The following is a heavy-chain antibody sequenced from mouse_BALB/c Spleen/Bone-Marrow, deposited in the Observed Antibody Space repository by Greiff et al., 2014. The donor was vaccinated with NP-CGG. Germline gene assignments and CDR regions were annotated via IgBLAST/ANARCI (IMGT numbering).Heavy chain of an antibody. CDR2: IYPGSGNT. D-gene: IGHD2-3*01. CDR1: GYTFTDYY. Sequence: QVQLQQAGPELGKPGASVKIFCKASGYTFTDYYINWGKQKPGQGLEWIGWIYPGSGNTKYNEEFKGKATLTVDTSSSTAYMQLSSLTSEDTAVYFCARSGGYYVRFAYWGQGTLVTVSA. V-gene: IGHV1-84*02. J-gene: IGHJ3*01. CDR3: ARSGGYYVRFAY.